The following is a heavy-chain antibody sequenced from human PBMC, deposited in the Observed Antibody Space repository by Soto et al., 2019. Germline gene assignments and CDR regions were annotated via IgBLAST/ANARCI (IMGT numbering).Heavy chain of an antibody. CDR1: GGSISSGGYY. D-gene: IGHD3-9*01. V-gene: IGHV4-31*03. CDR3: ASNTYDIESYGMDV. CDR2: IYYSGST. Sequence: QVQLQESGPGLVKPSQTLSLTCTVSGGSISSGGYYWSWIRQHPGKGLEWIGYIYYSGSTYYNPSLKSRVTISLDTSKNQFSLKLSSVTAADTAVYYCASNTYDIESYGMDVWGQGTTVTVSS. J-gene: IGHJ6*02.